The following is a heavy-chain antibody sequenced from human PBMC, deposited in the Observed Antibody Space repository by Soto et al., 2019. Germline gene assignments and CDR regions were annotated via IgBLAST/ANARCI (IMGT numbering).Heavy chain of an antibody. CDR3: ARVVGGPVTSDY. D-gene: IGHD4-17*01. CDR1: VFTFSAHG. J-gene: IGHJ4*02. V-gene: IGHV3-33*01. CDR2: IYSDGSYK. Sequence: QVQLVESGGGVVQPGRSLRLSCAASVFTFSAHGMHWVRQAPGKGLEWWSLIYSDGSYKYYADSVRGRFTISRDNSKNTLDLQMNGLTDEDTAVYYCARVVGGPVTSDYWGQGTLVTVSS.